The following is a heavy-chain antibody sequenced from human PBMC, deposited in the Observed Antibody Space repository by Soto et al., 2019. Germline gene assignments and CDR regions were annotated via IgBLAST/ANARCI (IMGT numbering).Heavy chain of an antibody. J-gene: IGHJ4*02. CDR2: IYHSGST. CDR1: SGSISSSNW. V-gene: IGHV4-4*02. Sequence: QVQLQESGPGLVKPSGTLSLTCAVSSGSISSSNWWSWVRQPPGKGLEWIEEIYHSGSTNYNPSPKSRVTISVDKSKNQFSLKLSSVPAADTAVYYCASSKHFDWFMYDYWGQGTLVTVSS. CDR3: ASSKHFDWFMYDY. D-gene: IGHD3-9*01.